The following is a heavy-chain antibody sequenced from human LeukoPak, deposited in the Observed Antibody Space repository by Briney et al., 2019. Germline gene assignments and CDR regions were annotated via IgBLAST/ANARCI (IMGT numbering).Heavy chain of an antibody. Sequence: SETLSLTCTVSGGSISSSSYYWGWIRQPPGKGLEWIGSIYYSGSTYYNPSLKSRVTISVDTSKNQSSLKLSSVTAADTAVYYCAGGRGGAFNIWGQGTMVTVSS. J-gene: IGHJ3*02. CDR3: AGGRGGAFNI. D-gene: IGHD3-10*01. CDR1: GGSISSSSYY. V-gene: IGHV4-39*01. CDR2: IYYSGST.